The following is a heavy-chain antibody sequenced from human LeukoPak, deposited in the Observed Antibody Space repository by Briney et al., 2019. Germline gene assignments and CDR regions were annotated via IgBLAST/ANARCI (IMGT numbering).Heavy chain of an antibody. V-gene: IGHV3-53*01. CDR2: IYSGGST. CDR1: GFTVSSNY. CDR3: ASTVATTNHDASDI. D-gene: IGHD5-12*01. Sequence: GGSLRLSCAASGFTVSSNYMSWVRQAPGKGLEWVSVIYSGGSTYYADSVKGRFTISRDNSKNTLYLQMNSLRAEDTAVYYCASTVATTNHDASDIWGQGTMVTVSS. J-gene: IGHJ3*02.